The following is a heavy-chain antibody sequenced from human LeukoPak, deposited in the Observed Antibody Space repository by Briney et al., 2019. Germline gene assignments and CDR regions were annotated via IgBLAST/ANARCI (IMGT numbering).Heavy chain of an antibody. D-gene: IGHD1-26*01. CDR2: INPNSGGT. J-gene: IGHJ4*02. Sequence: GASVKVSCKASGYTFTGYYMHWVRQAPGQGLEWMGWINPNSGGTNYAQKFQGRVTMTRDTSISTVFMELNSLRSDDTAVYYCARGGYSGTEKPNDYWGQGTLVTVSS. V-gene: IGHV1-2*02. CDR3: ARGGYSGTEKPNDY. CDR1: GYTFTGYY.